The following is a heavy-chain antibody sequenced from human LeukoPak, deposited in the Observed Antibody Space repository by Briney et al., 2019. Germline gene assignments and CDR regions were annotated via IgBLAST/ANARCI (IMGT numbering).Heavy chain of an antibody. CDR1: GYTFTSYG. D-gene: IGHD3-10*01. Sequence: GASVTVSCKASGYTFTSYGISWVRQAPGQGLEWMGWISAYNGNTNYAQKLQGRVTMTTDTSTSTAYMELRSLRSDDTAVYYCARAPPMVRGGYYFDYWGQGTLVTVSS. V-gene: IGHV1-18*01. CDR3: ARAPPMVRGGYYFDY. CDR2: ISAYNGNT. J-gene: IGHJ4*02.